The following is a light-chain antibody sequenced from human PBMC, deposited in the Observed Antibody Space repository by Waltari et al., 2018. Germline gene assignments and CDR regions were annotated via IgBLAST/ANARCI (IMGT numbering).Light chain of an antibody. CDR3: MQALESPRT. CDR1: QSLLHRNGYTY. Sequence: EIVMTQSPLSLSVTPGEPASIPCRSSQSLLHRNGYTYLDWYMQKPGQSPQLLIYLGSNRASGVPDRFSGSGSGTDFTLKISRVETEDVGVYYCMQALESPRTFGQGTKVEIK. V-gene: IGKV2-28*01. CDR2: LGS. J-gene: IGKJ1*01.